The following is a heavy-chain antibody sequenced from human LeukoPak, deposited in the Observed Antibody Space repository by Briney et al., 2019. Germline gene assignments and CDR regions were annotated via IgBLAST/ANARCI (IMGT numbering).Heavy chain of an antibody. CDR2: ISGSDDST. V-gene: IGHV3-23*01. J-gene: IGHJ4*01. Sequence: GGSLRLSCVASGFTLSSNAMSWVRQAPGQGLEWVSAISGSDDSTYCADSVKGRFTISRDNSKNTLYLQKSSLRGEDTAVYYCAKEQWVDWGQGTLVAVSS. D-gene: IGHD6-19*01. CDR3: AKEQWVD. CDR1: GFTLSSNA.